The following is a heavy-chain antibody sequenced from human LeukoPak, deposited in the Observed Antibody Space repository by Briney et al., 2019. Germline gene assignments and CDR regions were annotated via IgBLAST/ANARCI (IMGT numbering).Heavy chain of an antibody. J-gene: IGHJ4*02. CDR1: GDSVNTRRYY. V-gene: IGHV4-39*01. CDR3: ARRDIVKGGFDF. Sequence: PSETLSLTCTVSGDSVNTRRYYWGWIRQPPGKGLEWIGSIYYSGSTYYNPSLKSRVTISVDTSKSQFSLNLTSVTAADTAVHFCARRDIVKGGFDFWGQGTLVTVSS. D-gene: IGHD3-16*02. CDR2: IYYSGST.